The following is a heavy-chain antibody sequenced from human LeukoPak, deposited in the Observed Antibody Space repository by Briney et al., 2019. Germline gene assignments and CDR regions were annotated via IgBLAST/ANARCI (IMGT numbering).Heavy chain of an antibody. CDR2: INPSGGST. CDR1: GYTFTSYC. V-gene: IGHV1-46*01. Sequence: ASVKVSCKASGYTFTSYCMHWVRQAPGQGLEWMGIINPSGGSTSYAQEFQGRVTMTRDTSTSTVYMELSSLRSEDTAVYYCARVKSFRVPDEVFDYWGQGTLVTVSS. D-gene: IGHD2-2*01. J-gene: IGHJ4*02. CDR3: ARVKSFRVPDEVFDY.